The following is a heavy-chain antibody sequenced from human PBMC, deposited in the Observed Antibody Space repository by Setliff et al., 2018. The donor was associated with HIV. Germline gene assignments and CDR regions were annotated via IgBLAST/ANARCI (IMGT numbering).Heavy chain of an antibody. CDR2: ISYDGSRT. D-gene: IGHD6-19*01. J-gene: IGHJ4*02. V-gene: IGHV3-30*15. Sequence: GGSLRLSCVAPGFTFSTFAMHWVRQAPGKGLEWVSVISYDGSRTYYADSVKGRFTISRDNSKNTLYLQMSSLRVEDTAVYYCARDRAYSSAKGYLDYWGQGTLVTVSS. CDR3: ARDRAYSSAKGYLDY. CDR1: GFTFSTFA.